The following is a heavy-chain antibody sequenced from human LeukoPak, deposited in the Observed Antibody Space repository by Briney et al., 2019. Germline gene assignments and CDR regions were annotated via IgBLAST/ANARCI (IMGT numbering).Heavy chain of an antibody. CDR2: IKSVSDGETT. J-gene: IGHJ4*02. D-gene: IGHD3-10*01. V-gene: IGHV3-15*01. CDR3: TTLWLGPEY. CDR1: GFSFSNAW. Sequence: PGGSLRLSCAVSGFSFSNAWMNWVRQAPGKGLECVGRIKSVSDGETTDYAAPVKGRFTIPRDDSRSTLYLQMHSLRTEDTAVYYCTTLWLGPEYWGQGTLVTVSS.